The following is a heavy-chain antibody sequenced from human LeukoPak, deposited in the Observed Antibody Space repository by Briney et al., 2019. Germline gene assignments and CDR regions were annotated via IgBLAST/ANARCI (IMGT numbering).Heavy chain of an antibody. D-gene: IGHD5-18*01. Sequence: GGSLRLSCAGSGYSFGIYWMSWVRQAPGKGLEWVANINQDGTGTYYVDSVRGRFTVSRDNTRNSLYLQMNSLRAEDTAVYYCTKSEWIPKSWGQGTLVTVSS. CDR1: GYSFGIYW. CDR2: INQDGTGT. CDR3: TKSEWIPKS. J-gene: IGHJ5*02. V-gene: IGHV3-7*01.